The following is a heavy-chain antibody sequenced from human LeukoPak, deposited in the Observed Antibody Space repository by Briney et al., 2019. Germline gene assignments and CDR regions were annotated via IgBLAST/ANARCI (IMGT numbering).Heavy chain of an antibody. V-gene: IGHV3-48*02. J-gene: IGHJ4*02. CDR2: ISTGSSTI. CDR3: WLPGYLFDY. Sequence: GGSLRLSCAASGFTFSSYSMNWVRQAPGKGLECVSYISTGSSTIYYADSVKGRFTISGDNAKNSLYLQMNSLRDEDTAVYYCWLPGYLFDYWGQGTLVTVSS. D-gene: IGHD3-9*01. CDR1: GFTFSSYS.